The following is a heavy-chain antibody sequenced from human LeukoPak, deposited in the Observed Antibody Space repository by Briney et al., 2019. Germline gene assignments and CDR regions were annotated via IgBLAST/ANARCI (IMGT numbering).Heavy chain of an antibody. D-gene: IGHD3-10*01. CDR3: ARGLGYYYGSGSYNH. CDR2: INHSGST. CDR1: GGSISSYY. V-gene: IGHV4-34*01. J-gene: IGHJ4*02. Sequence: NPSETLSLTCTVSGGSISSYYWSWIRQPPGKGLEWIGEINHSGSTNYNPSLKSRVTISVDTSKNQFSLKLSSVTAADTAVYYCARGLGYYYGSGSYNHWGQGTLVTVSS.